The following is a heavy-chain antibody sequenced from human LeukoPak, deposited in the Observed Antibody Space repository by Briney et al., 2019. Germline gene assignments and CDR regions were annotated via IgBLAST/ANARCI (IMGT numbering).Heavy chain of an antibody. Sequence: GGPLRLPWEASGCTLSRNWMSWAGKAPGKGLEGVANIKQDGSEKYYVDSVKGRFTISRDNAKNSLYLQMNSLRAEDTAVYYCASHHYDILTAMDVWGQGTTVTVSS. D-gene: IGHD3-9*01. J-gene: IGHJ6*02. CDR3: ASHHYDILTAMDV. CDR1: GCTLSRNW. V-gene: IGHV3-7*01. CDR2: IKQDGSEK.